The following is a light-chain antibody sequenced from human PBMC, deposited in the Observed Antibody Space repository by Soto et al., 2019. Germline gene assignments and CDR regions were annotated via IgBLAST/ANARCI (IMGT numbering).Light chain of an antibody. CDR3: KSYDSSLSEYV. J-gene: IGLJ1*01. Sequence: QSVLTQPPSVSGAPGQRVTISCTGSRSNIGTGYDVHWYQQLPGTAPKLLIYGNSNRPSGVPDRFSGSKSGTSASLAITGLQAEDEADYYCKSYDSSLSEYVFGTGTKVTVL. CDR1: RSNIGTGYD. CDR2: GNS. V-gene: IGLV1-40*01.